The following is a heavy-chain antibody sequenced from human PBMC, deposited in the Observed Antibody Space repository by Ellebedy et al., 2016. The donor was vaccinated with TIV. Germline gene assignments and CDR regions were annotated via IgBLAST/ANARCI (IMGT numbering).Heavy chain of an antibody. V-gene: IGHV1-24*01. J-gene: IGHJ3*02. CDR1: GYTLTELS. CDR2: FDPEDGET. Sequence: ASVKVSXXVSGYTLTELSMHWVRQAPGKGLEWMGGFDPEDGETIYAQKFQGRVTMTEDTSTDTAYMELSSLRSEDTAVYYCATDSEDSGSYYRYAFDIWGQGTMVTVSS. CDR3: ATDSEDSGSYYRYAFDI. D-gene: IGHD1-26*01.